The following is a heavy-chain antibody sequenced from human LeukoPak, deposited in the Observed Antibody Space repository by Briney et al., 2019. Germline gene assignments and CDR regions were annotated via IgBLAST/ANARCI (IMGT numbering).Heavy chain of an antibody. J-gene: IGHJ6*02. CDR1: GGSISSGGYY. CDR3: ARLRRFGESYQYYGMDV. CDR2: IYYSGST. D-gene: IGHD3-10*01. V-gene: IGHV4-31*03. Sequence: SETLSLTCTVSGGSISSGGYYWSWIRQHPGKGLEWIGYIYYSGSTYYNPSLKSRVTISVDTSKNQFSLKLSSVTAADTAVYYRARLRRFGESYQYYGMDVWGQGTTVTVSS.